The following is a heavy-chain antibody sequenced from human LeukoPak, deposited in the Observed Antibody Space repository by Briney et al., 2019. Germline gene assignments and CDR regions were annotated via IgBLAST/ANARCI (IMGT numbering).Heavy chain of an antibody. CDR1: GFTFTSYA. V-gene: IGHV3-23*01. CDR3: ARDRTYYYDSSGYWDAFDI. J-gene: IGHJ3*02. Sequence: GGSLRLSCAASGFTFTSYAMSWVRQAPGKGLEWVSVISGSGGSTYYADSVKGRFTISRDNSKNTLYLQMNSLRAEDTAVYYCARDRTYYYDSSGYWDAFDIWGQGTMVTVSS. D-gene: IGHD3-22*01. CDR2: ISGSGGST.